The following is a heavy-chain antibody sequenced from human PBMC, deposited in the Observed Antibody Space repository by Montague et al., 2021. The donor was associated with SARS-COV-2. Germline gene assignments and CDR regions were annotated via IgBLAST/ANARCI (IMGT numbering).Heavy chain of an antibody. CDR3: AKDQGDCSSSRCFRGWTYYYYGMGV. J-gene: IGHJ6*02. V-gene: IGHV3-30*18. CDR2: ISYDGSNK. CDR1: GFTFSSYG. D-gene: IGHD2-2*01. Sequence: SLSLSCAASGFTFSSYGIHWVRQAPGKGLEWVAVISYDGSNKHYADSVKGRFTISRDNSKNTLYLQMNSLRAEDTAVYYCAKDQGDCSSSRCFRGWTYYYYGMGVWGQGTTVTVSS.